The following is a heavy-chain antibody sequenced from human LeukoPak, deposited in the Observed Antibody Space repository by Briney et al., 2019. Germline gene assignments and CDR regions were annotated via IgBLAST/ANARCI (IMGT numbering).Heavy chain of an antibody. CDR2: ISSSSYI. J-gene: IGHJ4*02. Sequence: GGSLRLSCAASGFTFSSYSMNWVRQAPGKGLEWVSSISSSSYIYYADSVKGRFTISRDNAKNSLYLQMNSLRAEDTAVYYCAVVPDYDILTGPDPNDYWGQGTLVTVSS. D-gene: IGHD3-9*01. CDR1: GFTFSSYS. V-gene: IGHV3-21*01. CDR3: AVVPDYDILTGPDPNDY.